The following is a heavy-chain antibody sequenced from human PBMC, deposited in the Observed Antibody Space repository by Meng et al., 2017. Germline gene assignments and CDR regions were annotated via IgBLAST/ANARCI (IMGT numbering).Heavy chain of an antibody. J-gene: IGHJ4*02. V-gene: IGHV1-18*01. Sequence: VMLVQSGDEVKQRAASVKVSCKASGYTFTSYGISWVRQAPGQGLGWMEWSGAYNGNTNYAQKLQGRVTMTTDTSTSTAYMELRSLRSDDTAVYYCARGGIAVAIDYWGQGTLVTVSS. D-gene: IGHD6-19*01. CDR1: GYTFTSYG. CDR3: ARGGIAVAIDY. CDR2: SGAYNGNT.